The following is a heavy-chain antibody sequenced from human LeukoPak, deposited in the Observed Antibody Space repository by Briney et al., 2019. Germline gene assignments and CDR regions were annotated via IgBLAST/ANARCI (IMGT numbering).Heavy chain of an antibody. CDR3: AKDKTYDSSGPYYFDY. J-gene: IGHJ4*02. CDR2: ISSSSSYI. CDR1: GFTFSSYS. V-gene: IGHV3-21*04. Sequence: PGGSLRLSCAASGFTFSSYSMNWVRQAPGKGLEWVSSISSSSSYIYYADSVKGRFTISRDNAKNSLYLQMNSLRAEDTALYNCAKDKTYDSSGPYYFDYWGQGTLVTVSS. D-gene: IGHD3-22*01.